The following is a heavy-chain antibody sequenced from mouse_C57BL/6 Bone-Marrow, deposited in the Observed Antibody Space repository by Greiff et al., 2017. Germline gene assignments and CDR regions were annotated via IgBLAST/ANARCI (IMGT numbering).Heavy chain of an antibody. CDR1: GFTFSDYG. CDR2: ISNLAYSI. D-gene: IGHD1-1*01. Sequence: EVQVVESGGGLVQPGGSLKLSCAASGFTFSDYGMAWVRQAPRKGPGWVAFISNLAYSIYYADTVTGRFTISRENAKNTLYLEMSSLRSEDTAMYYCARQGFYYGSPYAMDYWGQGTSVTVSS. J-gene: IGHJ4*01. CDR3: ARQGFYYGSPYAMDY. V-gene: IGHV5-15*01.